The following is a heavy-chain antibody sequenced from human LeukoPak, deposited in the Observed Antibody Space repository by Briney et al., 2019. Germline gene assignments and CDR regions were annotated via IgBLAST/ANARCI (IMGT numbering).Heavy chain of an antibody. CDR3: ARDPNVLGYYFDY. J-gene: IGHJ4*02. V-gene: IGHV3-33*01. Sequence: PGRSLRLSCAASGFTFSSYGMHWVRQAPGKGLEWVAVIWYDGSNKYYADSVKGRFTISRDNSKNTLYLQMNSLRAEDTAVYYCARDPNVLGYYFDYWGQGTLVTVSS. D-gene: IGHD2-21*01. CDR2: IWYDGSNK. CDR1: GFTFSSYG.